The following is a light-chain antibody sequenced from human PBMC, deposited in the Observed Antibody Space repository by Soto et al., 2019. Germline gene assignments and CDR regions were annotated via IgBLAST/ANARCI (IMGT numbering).Light chain of an antibody. CDR3: LHRSGWRT. V-gene: IGKV3-11*01. Sequence: DMVLTQSRGSLSLSQGERATLSCRASESIGRSLAWYQQRPGQAPRLLIYDASNRATGIPARFSGSGSGTDFTLTISRLEPEDFAVYYCLHRSGWRTFGRGTKVDIK. CDR1: ESIGRS. J-gene: IGKJ1*01. CDR2: DAS.